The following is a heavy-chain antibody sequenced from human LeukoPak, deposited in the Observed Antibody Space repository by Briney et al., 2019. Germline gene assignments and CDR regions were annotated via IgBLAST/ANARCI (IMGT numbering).Heavy chain of an antibody. V-gene: IGHV3-49*03. Sequence: PGRSLRLSCSASGFTFGDYGMSWFRQAPGKGLEWVGFIRSEAYGVTTEYAASVKGRFTISRDDPKSIAYLQMNSLKSEDTAVYYCTRDPSHYYDSGGYYYNWGQGTLVTVSS. D-gene: IGHD3-22*01. CDR3: TRDPSHYYDSGGYYYN. J-gene: IGHJ4*02. CDR1: GFTFGDYG. CDR2: IRSEAYGVTT.